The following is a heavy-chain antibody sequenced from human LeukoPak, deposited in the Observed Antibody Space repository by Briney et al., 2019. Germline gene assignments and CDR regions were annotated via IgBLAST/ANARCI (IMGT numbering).Heavy chain of an antibody. CDR2: ISAYNGNT. Sequence: ASVKVSCKASGYTFTSYGISWVRQAPGQGLEWMGWISAYNGNTNYAQKLQGRVTMTTDTSTSTAYTELRSLRSDDTAVYYCARGRRGYSGYDYVTDYYYMDVWSKGTTVTVSS. D-gene: IGHD5-12*01. CDR1: GYTFTSYG. J-gene: IGHJ6*03. CDR3: ARGRRGYSGYDYVTDYYYMDV. V-gene: IGHV1-18*01.